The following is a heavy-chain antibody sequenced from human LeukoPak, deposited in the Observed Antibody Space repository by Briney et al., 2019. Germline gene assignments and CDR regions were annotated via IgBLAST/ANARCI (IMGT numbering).Heavy chain of an antibody. CDR1: GYTFTGYY. Sequence: ASVKVSCKASGYTFTGYYMHWVRQAPGQGLEWMGWINPNSGGTNYAQKFQGRVTMTTDTSTSTAYMELRILRADDTAVYYCARDPQYDILTGYYTDYWGQGTLVTVSS. CDR2: INPNSGGT. J-gene: IGHJ4*02. D-gene: IGHD3-9*01. V-gene: IGHV1-2*02. CDR3: ARDPQYDILTGYYTDY.